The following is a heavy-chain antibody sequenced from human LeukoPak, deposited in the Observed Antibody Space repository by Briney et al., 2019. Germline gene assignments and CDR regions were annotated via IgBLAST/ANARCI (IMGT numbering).Heavy chain of an antibody. J-gene: IGHJ4*02. D-gene: IGHD3-10*01. CDR1: GLTFSSYW. CDR2: IKNDGRMT. V-gene: IGHV3-74*01. CDR3: AFYGSGVY. Sequence: GGSLRLSWAASGLTFSSYWMHWVRQAPGKGPGWVSRIKNDGRMTTYADSVEGRFTISRDNAKDTLYLQMNSLRAGDTAVYYCAFYGSGVYWGQGALVTVSS.